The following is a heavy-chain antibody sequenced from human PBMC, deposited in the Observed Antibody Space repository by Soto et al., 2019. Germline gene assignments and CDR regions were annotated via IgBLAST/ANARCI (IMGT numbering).Heavy chain of an antibody. D-gene: IGHD2-21*02. Sequence: PGGSLRLSCAASGFNVNSDYMNWVRQTPGKGLEWVASIYSGETTYYADSVRGRFTISSDKSKNTLYFQLSSLRTEDTAVYYCTRDGRGLGRLSLFEYWGQGVLVTVSS. CDR2: IYSGETT. CDR3: TRDGRGLGRLSLFEY. CDR1: GFNVNSDY. V-gene: IGHV3-53*01. J-gene: IGHJ4*02.